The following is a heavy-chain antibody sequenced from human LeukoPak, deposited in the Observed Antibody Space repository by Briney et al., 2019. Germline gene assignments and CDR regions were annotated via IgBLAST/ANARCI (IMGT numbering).Heavy chain of an antibody. CDR3: ARLRDTVTSASDY. CDR2: ISWNSGSI. Sequence: PGGSLRLSCAASGFTFDDYAMHWVRQAPGKGLEWVPGISWNSGSIGYADSVKGRFTISRDTAKNSLYLQMNSLRVEDTAVYNCARLRDTVTSASDYWGQGTLVTVSS. V-gene: IGHV3-9*01. D-gene: IGHD4-17*01. CDR1: GFTFDDYA. J-gene: IGHJ4*02.